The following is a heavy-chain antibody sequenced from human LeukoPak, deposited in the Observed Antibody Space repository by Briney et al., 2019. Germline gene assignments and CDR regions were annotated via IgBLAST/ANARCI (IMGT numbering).Heavy chain of an antibody. V-gene: IGHV3-23*01. CDR2: ISGSGGST. D-gene: IGHD3-10*01. CDR3: ARRLPMVRGVIIPPWYFDL. J-gene: IGHJ2*01. CDR1: GFTFSSYA. Sequence: GGSLRLSCAASGFTFSSYAMSWARQAPGKGLEWVSAISGSGGSTYYADSVKGRFTISRDNSKNTLYLQMNSLRAEDTAVYYCARRLPMVRGVIIPPWYFDLWGRGTLVTVSS.